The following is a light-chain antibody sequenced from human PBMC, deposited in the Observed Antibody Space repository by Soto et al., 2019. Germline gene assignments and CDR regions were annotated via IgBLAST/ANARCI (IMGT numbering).Light chain of an antibody. CDR3: QQSNNWPWT. V-gene: IGKV3-15*01. CDR2: DAS. Sequence: EVLMTQSPATLSVSPGERATLSCRASQSVSGKLAWYQQKPGQAPRLLIYDASTRATGIPARFSSSGSGTEFTLTISSLQSEDFAVYYCQQSNNWPWTFGQGTKVDIK. J-gene: IGKJ1*01. CDR1: QSVSGK.